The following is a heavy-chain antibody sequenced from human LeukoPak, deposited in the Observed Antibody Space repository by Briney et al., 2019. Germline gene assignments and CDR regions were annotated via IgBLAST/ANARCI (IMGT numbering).Heavy chain of an antibody. D-gene: IGHD3-22*01. CDR2: ISAYNGNT. CDR3: ARDTYYYDSSGSDY. J-gene: IGHJ4*02. V-gene: IGHV1-18*01. Sequence: ASVKVSCKASGYTFTSYGISWVRQAPGQGIEWMGWISAYNGNTNYAQKLQGRVTMTTDTSTSTAYMELRSLRSDDTAVYYCARDTYYYDSSGSDYWGQGTLVTVSS. CDR1: GYTFTSYG.